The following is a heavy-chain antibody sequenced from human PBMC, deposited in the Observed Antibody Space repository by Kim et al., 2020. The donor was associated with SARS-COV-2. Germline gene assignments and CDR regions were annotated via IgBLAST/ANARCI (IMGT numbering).Heavy chain of an antibody. CDR1: GGSISSYY. Sequence: SETLSLTCTVSGGSISSYYWSWIRQPPGKGLEWIGYIYYSGSTNYNPSLKSRVTISVDTSKNQFSLKLSSVTAADTAVYYCGGGGWWWKGIDYWGQGTLVTVSS. CDR3: GGGGWWWKGIDY. V-gene: IGHV4-59*01. D-gene: IGHD2-21*01. J-gene: IGHJ4*02. CDR2: IYYSGST.